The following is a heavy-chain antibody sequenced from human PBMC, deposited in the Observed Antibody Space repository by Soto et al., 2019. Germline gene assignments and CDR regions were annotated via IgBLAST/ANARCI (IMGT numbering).Heavy chain of an antibody. V-gene: IGHV3-23*01. CDR2: ISGSGGST. D-gene: IGHD3-16*01. CDR3: AKVTKGGVDY. CDR1: GFTFSSYA. J-gene: IGHJ4*02. Sequence: VQLLESGGGLVQPGGSLRLSCAASGFTFSSYAMSWVRQAPGKGLEWVSAISGSGGSTYYADSGKGRFTISSDKSKNTVDLQTNSLRAGDTAVYYCAKVTKGGVDYWGQGTLVTVSS.